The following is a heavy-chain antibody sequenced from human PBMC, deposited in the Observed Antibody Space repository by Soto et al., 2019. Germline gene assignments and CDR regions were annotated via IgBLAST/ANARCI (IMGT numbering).Heavy chain of an antibody. CDR2: IIGYNGNT. CDR1: GYTFSKYG. D-gene: IGHD6-19*01. Sequence: ASVKVSCKTSGYTFSKYGINWVRQAPGQGLEWMGWIIGYNGNTNYAQTVQGRVTMTTDTSTGTVYMELRSLKSDDTAIYYCSRFIMVGGWFDPNYYHGMDVWGQGTTVTVSS. CDR3: SRFIMVGGWFDPNYYHGMDV. J-gene: IGHJ6*02. V-gene: IGHV1-18*01.